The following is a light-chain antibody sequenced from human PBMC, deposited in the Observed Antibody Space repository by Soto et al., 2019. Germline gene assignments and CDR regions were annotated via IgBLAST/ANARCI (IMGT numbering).Light chain of an antibody. CDR1: QSISTF. J-gene: IGKJ5*01. Sequence: TQSPSSLSASVGDRVTITCRASQSISTFLHWYQQKPGQAPRLLFYGASSRATGIPDRFSGSGSGTDFTLTICRLEPGDFAAYYWQQYGSSPITFGEGTRLEIK. CDR3: QQYGSSPIT. V-gene: IGKV3-20*01. CDR2: GAS.